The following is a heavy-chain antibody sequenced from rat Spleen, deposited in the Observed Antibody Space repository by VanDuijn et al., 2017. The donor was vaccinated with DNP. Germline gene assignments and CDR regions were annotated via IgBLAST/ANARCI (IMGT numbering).Heavy chain of an antibody. J-gene: IGHJ2*01. CDR1: GFNFSDYN. V-gene: IGHV5-7*01. CDR3: VRWYNSGYYFDY. D-gene: IGHD4-3*01. Sequence: EVQLVESGGDLVQPGRSLKLSCAASGFNFSDYNMAWVRQTPKKGLEWVTGILFDGSRTYYRDSVKGRFTISRDNAKSTLYLQMNSLRSEDMATYYCVRWYNSGYYFDYWGQGVMVTVSS. CDR2: ILFDGSRT.